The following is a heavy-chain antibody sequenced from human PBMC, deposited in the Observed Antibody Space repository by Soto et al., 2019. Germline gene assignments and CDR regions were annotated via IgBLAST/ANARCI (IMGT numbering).Heavy chain of an antibody. D-gene: IGHD5-18*01. CDR1: GDSISSISNY. CDR3: ARGRGYSYGLDP. V-gene: IGHV4-30-4*01. CDR2: ISYSGTT. J-gene: IGHJ5*02. Sequence: PSETLSLTCTVSGDSISSISNYWSWIRQPPGEGLEWIGFISYSGTTSYSPSLKSRVAISLDTSKNQFSLSLNFVTAADTAVYYCARGRGYSYGLDPWGQGSLVTVSS.